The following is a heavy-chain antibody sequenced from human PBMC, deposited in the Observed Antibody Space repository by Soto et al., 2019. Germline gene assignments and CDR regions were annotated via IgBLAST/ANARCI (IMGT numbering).Heavy chain of an antibody. Sequence: EVHLVESGGGLVQPGGSLRLSCAASGFTFNTYNMNWVRQAPGKGLEWLSYISSISATIFYSDSVRGRFTISRDNAGNSLYLQMNSLRDEDTAVYYCAREMATIGPFDYWGQGTLVTVSS. V-gene: IGHV3-48*02. CDR3: AREMATIGPFDY. D-gene: IGHD5-12*01. CDR2: ISSISATI. J-gene: IGHJ4*02. CDR1: GFTFNTYN.